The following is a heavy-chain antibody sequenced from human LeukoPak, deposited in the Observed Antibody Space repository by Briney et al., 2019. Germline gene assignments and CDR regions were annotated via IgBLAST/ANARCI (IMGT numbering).Heavy chain of an antibody. D-gene: IGHD6-25*01. CDR3: GKSGSRETVDY. CDR2: IRGSDSRT. Sequence: GGSLRLSCAASGFTFSSDAMSWVRQTPGKGLECVSTIRGSDSRTYYADSVKGRFTISRDNSTNTLYLQMNSLRAGDTAVYYCGKSGSRETVDYWGQGTLVTVSS. J-gene: IGHJ4*02. CDR1: GFTFSSDA. V-gene: IGHV3-23*01.